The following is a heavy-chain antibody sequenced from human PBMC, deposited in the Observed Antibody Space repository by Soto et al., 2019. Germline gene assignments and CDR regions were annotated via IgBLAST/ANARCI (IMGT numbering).Heavy chain of an antibody. D-gene: IGHD3-9*01. Sequence: SQTLSRTCAISGDSVYRNQSACNWIRQSPSKGLEWLGRTYYRSKWYNDYAASVKSRITINPDTSKNQFSLQLNSVTPEDTAVYYCARVSDLVLLTGPDAFDIWGQGTMVTVSS. V-gene: IGHV6-1*01. CDR3: ARVSDLVLLTGPDAFDI. CDR1: GDSVYRNQSA. CDR2: TYYRSKWYN. J-gene: IGHJ3*02.